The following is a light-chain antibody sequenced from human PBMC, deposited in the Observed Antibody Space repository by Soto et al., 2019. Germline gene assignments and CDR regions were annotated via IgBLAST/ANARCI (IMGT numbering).Light chain of an antibody. CDR1: SSDVGAYKY. Sequence: QSVLTQPASGSGSPGQSITISCTGTSSDVGAYKYVTWHQQSPGKAPKLILFEVSNRPSGVSSRFSGSRSGDTASLTISGLHPEDEGYYYCSSYATGTTMVFGGGTKLTVL. CDR3: SSYATGTTMV. J-gene: IGLJ2*01. CDR2: EVS. V-gene: IGLV2-14*01.